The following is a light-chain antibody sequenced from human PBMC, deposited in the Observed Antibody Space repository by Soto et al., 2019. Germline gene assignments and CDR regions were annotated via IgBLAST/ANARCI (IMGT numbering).Light chain of an antibody. CDR3: ATWDDSLV. V-gene: IGLV1-47*02. J-gene: IGLJ2*01. CDR2: SND. Sequence: QSVLTQPPSASGTPGQRVTISCSGSSSNIGSNYVYWYQQVPGTAPKLLIYSNDQRPSGVPDRFSGSSSGTSASLAISGLRSEDEADCYCATWDDSLVFGGGTKVTVL. CDR1: SSNIGSNY.